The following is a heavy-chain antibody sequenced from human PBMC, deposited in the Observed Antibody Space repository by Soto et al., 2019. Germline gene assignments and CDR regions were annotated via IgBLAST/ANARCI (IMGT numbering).Heavy chain of an antibody. CDR1: GGSISSYY. CDR3: ARALYVDTAMVMGY. V-gene: IGHV4-59*01. J-gene: IGHJ4*02. D-gene: IGHD5-18*01. Sequence: QVQLQESGPGLVKPSETLSLTCTVSGGSISSYYWSWIRQPPGKGLEWIGYIYYSGSTNYNPSLKSGGTISVDTSKNQFSLKLSSVTAADTAVYYCARALYVDTAMVMGYWGQGTLVTVSS. CDR2: IYYSGST.